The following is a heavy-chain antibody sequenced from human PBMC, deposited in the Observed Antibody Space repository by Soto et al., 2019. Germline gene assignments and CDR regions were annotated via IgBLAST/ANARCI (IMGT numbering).Heavy chain of an antibody. D-gene: IGHD5-12*01. CDR1: GGTFSSYA. Sequence: QVQLVQSGAEVKKPGSSVKFSCKASGGTFSSYAISWVRQAPGQGLEWMGGIIPTFGPANYAQKFQGRVTITADESTSTAYMELSSLRYEDTAVYYCARGGEMATISYYYYGMDVWGQGTTVTVSS. CDR2: IIPTFGPA. CDR3: ARGGEMATISYYYYGMDV. J-gene: IGHJ6*02. V-gene: IGHV1-69*12.